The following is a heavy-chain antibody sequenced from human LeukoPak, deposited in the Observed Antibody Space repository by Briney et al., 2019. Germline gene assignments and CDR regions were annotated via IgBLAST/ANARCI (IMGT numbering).Heavy chain of an antibody. CDR1: GGSISSSSYY. J-gene: IGHJ4*02. CDR3: ARTYYYDSSGFDY. D-gene: IGHD3-22*01. CDR2: IYYSGST. Sequence: SETLSHTCTVSGGSISSSSYYWGWIRQPPGKGLEWIGSIYYSGSTYYNPSLKSRVTISVDTSKNQFSLKLSSVTAADTAVYYCARTYYYDSSGFDYWGQGTLVTVSS. V-gene: IGHV4-39*01.